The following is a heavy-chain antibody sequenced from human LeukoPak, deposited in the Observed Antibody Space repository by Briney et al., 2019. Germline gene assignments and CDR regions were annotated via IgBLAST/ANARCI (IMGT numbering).Heavy chain of an antibody. Sequence: SETLSLTCTVSCDHINSHSDYKWTWIRQPPGKGLEWIGYSYHFGSTNYNPSLKSRVTISVDTSKNQFSLKLTSVTAADTAVYYCAREYSGLDYWGQGTLVTVSS. CDR2: SYHFGST. D-gene: IGHD5-12*01. J-gene: IGHJ4*02. CDR3: AREYSGLDY. V-gene: IGHV4-61*08. CDR1: CDHINSHSDY.